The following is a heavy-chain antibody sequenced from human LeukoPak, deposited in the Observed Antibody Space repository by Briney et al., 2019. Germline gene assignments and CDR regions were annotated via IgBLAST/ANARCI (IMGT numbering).Heavy chain of an antibody. CDR1: GYIFTGYY. CDR3: SRGFQWWDAFDY. D-gene: IGHD2-15*01. CDR2: INPNSGDT. J-gene: IGHJ4*02. Sequence: ASVKVSCKASGYIFTGYYIQWVRQAPGQGLEWMGWINPNSGDTNYAQNFQGRVAMTRETSITTAYLELTSLGSDDTAVYYCSRGFQWWDAFDYWGQGALVTVAS. V-gene: IGHV1-2*02.